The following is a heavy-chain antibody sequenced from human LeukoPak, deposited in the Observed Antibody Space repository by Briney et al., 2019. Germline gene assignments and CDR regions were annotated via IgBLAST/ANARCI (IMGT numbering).Heavy chain of an antibody. J-gene: IGHJ4*02. D-gene: IGHD3-22*01. CDR3: ARGASTYYYDSSGYFKDY. CDR1: GGSISSSSYY. Sequence: PSETLSLTCTVSGGSISSSSYYWGWIRQPPGKGLEWIGSIYYSGSTYYNPSLKSRVTISVDTSKNQFSLKLSSVTAADTAVYYCARGASTYYYDSSGYFKDYWGQGTLVTVSP. CDR2: IYYSGST. V-gene: IGHV4-39*07.